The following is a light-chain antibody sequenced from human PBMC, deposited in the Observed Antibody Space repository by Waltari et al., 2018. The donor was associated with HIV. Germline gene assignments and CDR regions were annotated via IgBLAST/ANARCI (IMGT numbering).Light chain of an antibody. Sequence: DIRMTQFQSSLSAFVGARVTITCRASQNIDSRIAWYHQKPAAAPKLLIYAASGLHSGFPVRFGGSAYETLFTLTINCVRPEDSATYVCQQFNSVPYTFGQGTKLQI. V-gene: IGKV1-12*01. CDR2: AAS. CDR1: QNIDSR. J-gene: IGKJ2*01. CDR3: QQFNSVPYT.